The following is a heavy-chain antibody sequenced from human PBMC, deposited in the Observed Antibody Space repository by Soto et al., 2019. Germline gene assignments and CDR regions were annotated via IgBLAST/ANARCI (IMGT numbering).Heavy chain of an antibody. CDR3: ARGEGGNGNWYAV. CDR2: IIPMSPMP. V-gene: IGHV1-69*02. CDR1: GDTFNRYT. Sequence: QVQLVQSGAEVKKPGSSVNVACKASGDTFNRYTISWVRQAPGQGLEWMGRIIPMSPMPIYAQKCRGGVTFTADKXATSVYMELSSLTSADTAVYYCARGEGGNGNWYAVWGQGTLGTVSS. J-gene: IGHJ4*02. D-gene: IGHD2-15*01.